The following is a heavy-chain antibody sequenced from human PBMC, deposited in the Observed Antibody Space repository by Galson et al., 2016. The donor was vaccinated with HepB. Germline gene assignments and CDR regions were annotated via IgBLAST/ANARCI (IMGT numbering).Heavy chain of an antibody. CDR3: AKGAPYYYDSSGYYGPGDF. CDR2: IYCGGTT. CDR1: GFIVSSKY. Sequence: SLRLSCAVSGFIVSSKYMGWVRQAPGKGLEWVSVIYCGGTTYYAESVKGRFTISRDNSKNTLCLQMNSLRAEDTARYYCAKGAPYYYDSSGYYGPGDFWGQGTQVTVSS. D-gene: IGHD3-22*01. V-gene: IGHV3-53*01. J-gene: IGHJ4*02.